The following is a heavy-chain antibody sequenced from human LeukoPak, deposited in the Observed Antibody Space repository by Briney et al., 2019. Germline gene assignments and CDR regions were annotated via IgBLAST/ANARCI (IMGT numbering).Heavy chain of an antibody. CDR2: ITSSSTTI. Sequence: GGALRLSCAASGFTFSSYSMNWGRQAPGKGLEWVSYITSSSTTIYYADSVKGRFTISRDNAKNSLYLQMNSLRDEDTAVYYCASGYSSSHYRYYFDYWGQGTLVTVSS. V-gene: IGHV3-48*02. CDR1: GFTFSSYS. D-gene: IGHD6-13*01. J-gene: IGHJ4*02. CDR3: ASGYSSSHYRYYFDY.